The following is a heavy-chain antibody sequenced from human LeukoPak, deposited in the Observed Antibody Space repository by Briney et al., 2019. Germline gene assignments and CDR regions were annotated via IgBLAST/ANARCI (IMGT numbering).Heavy chain of an antibody. V-gene: IGHV1-69*01. CDR2: IIPIFGTA. D-gene: IGHD1-26*01. J-gene: IGHJ6*02. CDR3: ARKREYYGMDV. Sequence: GASVNVSCKASGGTFSSYAISWVRQAPGQGLEWMGGIIPIFGTANHAQKFQGRVTITADESTSTAYMELSSLRSEDTAVYYCARKREYYGMDVWGQGTTVTVSS. CDR1: GGTFSSYA.